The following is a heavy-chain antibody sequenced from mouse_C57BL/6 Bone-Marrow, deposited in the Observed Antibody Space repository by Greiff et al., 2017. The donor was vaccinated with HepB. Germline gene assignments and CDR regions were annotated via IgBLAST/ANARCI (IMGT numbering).Heavy chain of an antibody. CDR2: IWRGGST. D-gene: IGHD2-5*01. J-gene: IGHJ4*01. CDR1: GFSLTSYG. CDR3: AKRDSKRDYAMDY. Sequence: QVQLQQSGPGLVQPSQRLSITCTVSGFSLTSYGVHWVRQSPGKGLEWLGVIWRGGSTDYNAAFMSRLSITKDNSKSQVFFKMNSLQADDTAIYYCAKRDSKRDYAMDYWGQGTSVTVSS. V-gene: IGHV2-5*01.